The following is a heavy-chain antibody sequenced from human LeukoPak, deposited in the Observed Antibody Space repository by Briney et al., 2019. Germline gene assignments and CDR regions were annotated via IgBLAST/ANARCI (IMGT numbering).Heavy chain of an antibody. CDR2: IYHGGST. J-gene: IGHJ4*02. Sequence: SGTLSLTCAVSGGSISSSNWWSWVRQPPGKGLEWIGEIYHGGSTIYNPSLKSRVTISVDKSKNQFSLKLSSVTAADTAVYYCARLITATSTGVDYWGQGTLVTVSS. D-gene: IGHD3-22*01. CDR3: ARLITATSTGVDY. CDR1: GGSISSSNW. V-gene: IGHV4-4*02.